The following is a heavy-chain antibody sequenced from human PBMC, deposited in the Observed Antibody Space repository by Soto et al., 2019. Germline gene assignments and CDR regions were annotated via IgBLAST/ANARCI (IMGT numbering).Heavy chain of an antibody. D-gene: IGHD3-22*01. CDR2: ISPNTGGT. CDR1: GYPFNRYY. V-gene: IGHV1-2*02. Sequence: QVQLVQSGAEVRKPGASVKVSCKASGYPFNRYYVHWVRQAPGVGLEWMGWISPNTGGTTYPQKFRGRVTMTRDTSVSTAYMELTRLTSDDTAVYFCARASQMVINPYYYSMDVWGQGTTVTVSS. J-gene: IGHJ6*02. CDR3: ARASQMVINPYYYSMDV.